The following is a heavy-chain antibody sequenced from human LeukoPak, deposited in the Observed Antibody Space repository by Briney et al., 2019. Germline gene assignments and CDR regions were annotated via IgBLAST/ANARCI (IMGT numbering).Heavy chain of an antibody. V-gene: IGHV1-58*02. Sequence: ASVKVSCQTSGFTFSNSAIQWVRQARGQRLEWIGWVIVGSGKTHYAQNIQERITITRDTSTNTAYMELNSLTSEDTAVYYCAAELYSGTYGRCCSFAFWGQGTLVTVSS. CDR3: AAELYSGTYGRCCSFAF. CDR1: GFTFSNSA. D-gene: IGHD1-26*01. J-gene: IGHJ4*02. CDR2: VIVGSGKT.